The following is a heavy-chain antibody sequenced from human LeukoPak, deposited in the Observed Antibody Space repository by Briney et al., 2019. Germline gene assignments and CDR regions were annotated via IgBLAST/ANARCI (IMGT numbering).Heavy chain of an antibody. D-gene: IGHD3-22*01. CDR3: ARDPRSGFHDY. J-gene: IGHJ4*02. Sequence: ASVKVSCKASGYTFTSYAIQWVRQAPGQRLEWTGWINAGNGDTKYSQRFQGRVTITRDTSASTAYMELSSLRSEDTAVYYCARDPRSGFHDYWGQGTLVTVSS. CDR1: GYTFTSYA. V-gene: IGHV1-3*01. CDR2: INAGNGDT.